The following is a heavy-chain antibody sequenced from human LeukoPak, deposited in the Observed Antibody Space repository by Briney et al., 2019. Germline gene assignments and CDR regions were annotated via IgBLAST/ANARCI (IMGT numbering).Heavy chain of an antibody. Sequence: PSETLSLTCTVSGGSISSYYWSWIRQPPGKGLEWIGYIYYSGSTNYNPSLKSRVTISVDTSENQFSLKLSSVTAADTAVYYCARGLPAATYYYYYGMDVWGQGTTVTVSS. CDR3: ARGLPAATYYYYYGMDV. CDR2: IYYSGST. D-gene: IGHD2-2*01. V-gene: IGHV4-59*01. CDR1: GGSISSYY. J-gene: IGHJ6*02.